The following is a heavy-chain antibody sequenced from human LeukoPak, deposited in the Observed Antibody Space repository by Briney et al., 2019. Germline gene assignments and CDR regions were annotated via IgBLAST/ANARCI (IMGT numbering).Heavy chain of an antibody. CDR3: ARGLEASSGLGY. CDR1: GFTVSSNY. J-gene: IGHJ4*02. CDR2: IYSGGST. Sequence: GGSLRLSCAASGFTVSSNYMSWVRQAPGKGLEWVSVIYSGGSTYYADSVKGRFTISRDNSKNTLYLQMNSLRAEDTAVYYCARGLEASSGLGYWGQGTLVTVSS. D-gene: IGHD6-19*01. V-gene: IGHV3-53*01.